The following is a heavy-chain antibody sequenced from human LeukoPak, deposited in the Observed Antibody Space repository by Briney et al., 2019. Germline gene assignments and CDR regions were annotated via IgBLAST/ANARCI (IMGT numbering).Heavy chain of an antibody. D-gene: IGHD3-10*01. CDR1: GFTFSSYW. Sequence: GGSLRLSCAASGFTFSSYWMHWVRQAPGKGLVWVSCINSDGSSTSYADSVKGRFTISRDNAKNTLYLQMSSLRVEDTAVYYCARALGSGWAYFLGGQGTLVTVSS. V-gene: IGHV3-74*01. CDR2: INSDGSST. CDR3: ARALGSGWAYFL. J-gene: IGHJ4*02.